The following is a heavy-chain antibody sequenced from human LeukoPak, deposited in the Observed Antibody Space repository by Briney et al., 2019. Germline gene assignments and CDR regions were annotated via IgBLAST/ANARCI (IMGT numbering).Heavy chain of an antibody. Sequence: GGSLRLSCVASGFTFGKYWMSWVRQAPGKGLEWVANIKLDGSEKNYVDSVKGRFTISRDNTKNSLYLQMNSLRAEDTAVYYCASLSLGHYWGQGTLVTVSS. D-gene: IGHD6-6*01. J-gene: IGHJ4*02. CDR2: IKLDGSEK. CDR3: ASLSLGHY. CDR1: GFTFGKYW. V-gene: IGHV3-7*03.